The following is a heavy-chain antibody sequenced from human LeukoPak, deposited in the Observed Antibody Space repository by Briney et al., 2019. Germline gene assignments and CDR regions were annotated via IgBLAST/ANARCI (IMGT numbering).Heavy chain of an antibody. V-gene: IGHV4-34*01. CDR1: GGSFSGYY. CDR3: ARVLYDFWSGSSYYFDY. Sequence: SETLSLTCAVYGGSFSGYYWSWIRQPPGKGLEWIGEINHSGSTNYNPSLKSRVTMSADTSKNQFSLKLSSVTAADTAVYYCARVLYDFWSGSSYYFDYWGQGTLVTVSS. CDR2: INHSGST. J-gene: IGHJ4*02. D-gene: IGHD3-3*01.